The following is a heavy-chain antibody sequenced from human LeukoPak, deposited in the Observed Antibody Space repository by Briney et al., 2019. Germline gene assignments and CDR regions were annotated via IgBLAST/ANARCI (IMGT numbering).Heavy chain of an antibody. J-gene: IGHJ4*02. D-gene: IGHD6-13*01. Sequence: PSETLSLTCTVSGASISDYYWNWIRQPPGKGLEWSGDIYYSGSTNYNPSLKSRVTISVDTSKNQFSLKLSSVTAADTAVYYCARAKAAAGIDYFDYWGQGTLVTVSS. CDR3: ARAKAAAGIDYFDY. CDR1: GASISDYY. CDR2: IYYSGST. V-gene: IGHV4-59*13.